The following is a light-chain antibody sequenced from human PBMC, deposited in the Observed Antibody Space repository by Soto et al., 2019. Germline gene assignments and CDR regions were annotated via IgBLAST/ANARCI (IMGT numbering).Light chain of an antibody. CDR2: GAS. CDR1: QSVSSN. J-gene: IGKJ5*01. Sequence: EIVLTQSPATLSVSPGERATLSCRASQSVSSNLAWYQQKPGQAPRLLIYGASTRATGIPARFSGGGSGTEFTLTITSLQSEDFAVYYCQQYENWPYTFGQGTRLEIK. CDR3: QQYENWPYT. V-gene: IGKV3-15*01.